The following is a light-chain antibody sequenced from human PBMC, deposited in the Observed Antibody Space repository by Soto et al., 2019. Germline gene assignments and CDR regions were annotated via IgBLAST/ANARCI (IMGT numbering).Light chain of an antibody. CDR3: CSYAGSYSWV. V-gene: IGLV2-11*01. CDR1: SSNIGGWNY. Sequence: QSALTQRRSVSGSPGQSVTISCTGTSSNIGGWNYVSWYQHHPGKAPQLMIYHVGERPSGVPDGLYGSKSGNTASLTISGVQAEDEADYYCCSYAGSYSWVFGGGTKLTVL. CDR2: HVG. J-gene: IGLJ3*02.